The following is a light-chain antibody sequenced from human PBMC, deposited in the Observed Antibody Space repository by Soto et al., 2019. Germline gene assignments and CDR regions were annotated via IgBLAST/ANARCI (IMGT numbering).Light chain of an antibody. J-gene: IGKJ4*01. CDR1: QSVNSW. CDR2: DAS. Sequence: DVQMTQSPCTLSAFVGDRVTITCRASQSVNSWLAWYQQRPGKAPKLLIYDASTLESGVPSRFSGSGSGTDFTLTISSLQPEDFATYFCQQVESYPSTFGGGTKVDIK. V-gene: IGKV1-5*01. CDR3: QQVESYPST.